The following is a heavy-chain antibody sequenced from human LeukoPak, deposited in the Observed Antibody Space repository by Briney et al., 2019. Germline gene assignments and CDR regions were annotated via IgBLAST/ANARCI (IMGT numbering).Heavy chain of an antibody. Sequence: SETLSLTCAVYGGSFSGYYWSWIRQPPGKGLEWIGEINHSRSTNYNPSLKSRVTISVDTSKNQFSLKLSSVTAADTAVYYCASNSGYDFFDYWGQGTLVTVSS. V-gene: IGHV4-34*01. J-gene: IGHJ4*02. CDR2: INHSRST. D-gene: IGHD5-12*01. CDR3: ASNSGYDFFDY. CDR1: GGSFSGYY.